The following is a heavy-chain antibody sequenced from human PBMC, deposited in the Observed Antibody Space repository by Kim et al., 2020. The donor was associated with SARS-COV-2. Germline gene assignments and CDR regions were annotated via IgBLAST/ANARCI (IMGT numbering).Heavy chain of an antibody. CDR3: ARGARLLPVAA. D-gene: IGHD5-12*01. J-gene: IGHJ5*02. CDR2: ITYDGSNK. V-gene: IGHV3-30*04. CDR1: GFTFSSYS. Sequence: GGSLRLSCAASGFTFSSYSMHWVRQAPGKGLEWVADITYDGSNKYYADSVKGRFTISRDNSKKTLYLQMNSLRAEDTAVYYCARGARLLPVAAWGQGTLVSLSS.